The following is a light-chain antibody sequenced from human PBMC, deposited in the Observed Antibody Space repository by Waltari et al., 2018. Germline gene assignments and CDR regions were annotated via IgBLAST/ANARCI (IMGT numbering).Light chain of an antibody. CDR3: QQYGSSPST. Sequence: VLTQSPGTLSLSPGERATLACRASQSVTNSCLAWYQQKLGQAPRLLIYGASSRAAGSPDRFSGSGSGTDFTLTIRRLEPEDFALYYCQQYGSSPSTFGPGTNVEIK. J-gene: IGKJ3*01. CDR2: GAS. CDR1: QSVTNSC. V-gene: IGKV3-20*01.